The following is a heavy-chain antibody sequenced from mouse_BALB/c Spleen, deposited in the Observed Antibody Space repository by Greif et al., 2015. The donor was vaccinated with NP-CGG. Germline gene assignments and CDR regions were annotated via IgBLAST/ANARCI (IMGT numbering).Heavy chain of an antibody. CDR3: ARGPYGNYVPLWFAY. CDR1: GFTFSSFG. V-gene: IGHV5-17*02. J-gene: IGHJ3*01. D-gene: IGHD2-1*01. CDR2: ISSGSSTI. Sequence: EVKLVESGGGLAQPGGSRKLSCAASGFTFSSFGMHWVRQAPEKGLEWVAYISSGSSTIYYADTVKGRFTISRDNPKNTLFLQMTSLRSEDTAMYYCARGPYGNYVPLWFAYWGQGTLVTVSA.